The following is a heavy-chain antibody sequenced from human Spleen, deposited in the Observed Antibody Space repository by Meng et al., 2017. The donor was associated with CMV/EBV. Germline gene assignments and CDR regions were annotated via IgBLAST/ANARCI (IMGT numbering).Heavy chain of an antibody. V-gene: IGHV1-58*01. D-gene: IGHD1-26*01. Sequence: SVKVSCKASGFTFSSPAVQWVRQARGQRLEWIGWIIVGSANTKYAQKFQDRVTITRDVSTSTAYMEMSSLRSDDTAVYYCAADLSWELLPLDFDYWGQGTLVTVSS. CDR2: IIVGSANT. CDR1: GFTFSSPA. J-gene: IGHJ4*02. CDR3: AADLSWELLPLDFDY.